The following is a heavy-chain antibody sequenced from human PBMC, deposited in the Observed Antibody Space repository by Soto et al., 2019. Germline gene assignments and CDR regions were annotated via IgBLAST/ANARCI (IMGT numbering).Heavy chain of an antibody. CDR3: TTDSTQTFCDGGPCYSLQTKIHDS. CDR1: GFTFNNGW. D-gene: IGHD2-15*01. J-gene: IGHJ4*02. V-gene: IGHV3-15*01. CDR2: IKSRIAGGTT. Sequence: EVQLVESGGGLVKPGGSLRLSCAASGFTFNNGWMSWVRQAPGKGLEWIGRIKSRIAGGTTVYSAPVQGRFTISRDDSKDTLYLQMNSLKTEDTAVYYCTTDSTQTFCDGGPCYSLQTKIHDSWGQGTLVTVSS.